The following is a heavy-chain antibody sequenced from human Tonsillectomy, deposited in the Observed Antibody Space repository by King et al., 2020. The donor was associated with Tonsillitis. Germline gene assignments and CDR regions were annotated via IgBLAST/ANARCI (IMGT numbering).Heavy chain of an antibody. CDR3: ARVTPQSYNYYYMDV. CDR2: ISGYNGNT. V-gene: IGHV1-18*01. J-gene: IGHJ6*03. Sequence: QLVQSGAEVKKPGASVKVSCKASGYTFTSYDLSWVRQAPGQGLEWMGRISGYNGNTNYAQKLQGRVTMTTDTSTSTAYMELRSLRSDDTAVYYCARVTPQSYNYYYMDVWGKGTTVTVSS. CDR1: GYTFTSYD.